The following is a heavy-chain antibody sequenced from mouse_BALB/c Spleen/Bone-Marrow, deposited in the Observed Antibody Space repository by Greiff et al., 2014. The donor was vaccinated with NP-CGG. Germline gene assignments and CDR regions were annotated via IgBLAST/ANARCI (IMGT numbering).Heavy chain of an antibody. CDR2: INPSTGYT. V-gene: IGHV1-7*01. CDR3: TRGIAGVVAADFDY. D-gene: IGHD1-1*01. Sequence: VQLQQSGAELAKPGASVKMSCKASGYTFTSYWMHWVKQRPGQGLEWIGYINPSTGYTNYNQRFKDKATLTADKSSSTAYMQLRSLTSEDSAIYYCTRGIAGVVAADFDYWGQGTTLTVSS. J-gene: IGHJ2*01. CDR1: GYTFTSYW.